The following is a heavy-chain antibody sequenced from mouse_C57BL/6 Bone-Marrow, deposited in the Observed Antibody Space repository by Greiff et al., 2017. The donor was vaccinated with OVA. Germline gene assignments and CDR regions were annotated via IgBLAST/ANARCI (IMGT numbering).Heavy chain of an antibody. J-gene: IGHJ4*01. V-gene: IGHV1-81*01. D-gene: IGHD3-3*01. Sequence: QVQLQQSGAELARPGASVKLSCKASGYTFTSYGISWVKQRTGQGLEWIGEIYPRSGNTYYNEKFKGKATLTADKSSSTAYLELRSLTSEDSAVYFCAGDVYYAMDYWGQGTSVTVSS. CDR2: IYPRSGNT. CDR1: GYTFTSYG. CDR3: AGDVYYAMDY.